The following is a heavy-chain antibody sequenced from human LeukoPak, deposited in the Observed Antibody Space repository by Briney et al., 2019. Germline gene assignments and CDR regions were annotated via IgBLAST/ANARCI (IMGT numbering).Heavy chain of an antibody. J-gene: IGHJ4*02. D-gene: IGHD5-12*01. Sequence: GGSLRLSCAASRFTFSIYAMNWVRQAPGKGLEWVSAVSGSGGSTYHADSVKGRFTISRDNSKNTLYLQMNSLRAEDTAVYYCAKGGSGYDQYYFDYWGQGTLVTVSS. V-gene: IGHV3-23*01. CDR2: VSGSGGST. CDR1: RFTFSIYA. CDR3: AKGGSGYDQYYFDY.